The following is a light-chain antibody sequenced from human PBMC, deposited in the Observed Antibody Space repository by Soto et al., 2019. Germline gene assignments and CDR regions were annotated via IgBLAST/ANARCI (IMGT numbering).Light chain of an antibody. CDR1: SSDIGAYDY. CDR2: GVN. J-gene: IGLJ1*01. Sequence: QSALTQPASLSGSPGQSITISCTGTSSDIGAYDYVSWFQQHPGKAPKLMISGVNNRPSGVSNRFSGSNSGNTATLTISRVEAGDEADYYCQVWDSSSDLYVFGTGTKVTVL. CDR3: QVWDSSSDLYV. V-gene: IGLV2-14*01.